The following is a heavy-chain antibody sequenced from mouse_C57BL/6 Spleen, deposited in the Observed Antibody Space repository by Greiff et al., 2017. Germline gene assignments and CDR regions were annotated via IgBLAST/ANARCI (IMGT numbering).Heavy chain of an antibody. CDR3: TREGNYYYGSSSYYAMDY. CDR1: GFTFSSYA. J-gene: IGHJ4*01. CDR2: ISSGGDYI. V-gene: IGHV5-9-1*02. Sequence: EVKVVESGEGLVKPGGSLKLSCAASGFTFSSYAMSWVRQTPEKRLEWVAYISSGGDYIYYADTVKGRFTISRDNARNTLYLQMSSLKSEDTAMYYCTREGNYYYGSSSYYAMDYWGQGTSVTVSS. D-gene: IGHD1-1*01.